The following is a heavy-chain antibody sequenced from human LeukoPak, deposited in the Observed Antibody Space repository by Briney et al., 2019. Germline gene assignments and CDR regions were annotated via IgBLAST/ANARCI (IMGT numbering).Heavy chain of an antibody. Sequence: GGSLRLSCAASGFTFSTFAMIWVRQAPGKGLEWVGRIKSKTDGGTTDYAAPVKGRFTISRDDSKNTLYLQMNSLKTEDTAVYYCTTDYLGDELGYWGQGTLVTVSS. CDR1: GFTFSTFA. CDR2: IKSKTDGGTT. CDR3: TTDYLGDELGY. V-gene: IGHV3-15*01. J-gene: IGHJ4*02. D-gene: IGHD1-26*01.